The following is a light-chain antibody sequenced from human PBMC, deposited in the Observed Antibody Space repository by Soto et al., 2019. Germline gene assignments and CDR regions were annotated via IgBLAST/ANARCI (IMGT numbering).Light chain of an antibody. J-gene: IGKJ5*01. CDR3: QHYAGGSRIT. V-gene: IGKV3-20*01. CDR2: GAA. CDR1: QSVSSR. Sequence: EIVMTQSPGTLSLSTGERATVSCRASQSVSSRLAWYQQKPGQAPRLLXSGAASRATGSPDRCSGSGFGRNVALTISILETEDFALYYCQHYAGGSRITFGQGTRLQIK.